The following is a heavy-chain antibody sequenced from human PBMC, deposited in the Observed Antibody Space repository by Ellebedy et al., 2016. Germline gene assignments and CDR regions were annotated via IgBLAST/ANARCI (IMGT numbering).Heavy chain of an antibody. J-gene: IGHJ4*02. CDR2: ISYDGSNK. D-gene: IGHD1-26*01. V-gene: IGHV3-30-3*01. CDR1: GFTFSDYY. CDR3: AREGGRVGDYYFDY. Sequence: GGSLRLXCAASGFTFSDYYMSWIRQAPGKGLEWVAVISYDGSNKYYADSVKGRFTISRDNSKNTLYLQMNSLRAEDTAVYYCAREGGRVGDYYFDYWGQGTLVTVSS.